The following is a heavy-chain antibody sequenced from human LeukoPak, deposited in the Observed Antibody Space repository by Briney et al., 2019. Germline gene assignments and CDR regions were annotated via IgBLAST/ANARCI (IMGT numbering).Heavy chain of an antibody. CDR1: GFTFGDYA. Sequence: PGGSLRLSCAASGFTFGDYAMHWVRQAPGKGLEWVSGISWNSGSIGYADSVKGRFTISRDNAKNSLYLQMNSLRAEDMALYYCAKSGVGATIKAFDIWGQGTMVTVSS. J-gene: IGHJ3*02. D-gene: IGHD1-26*01. CDR3: AKSGVGATIKAFDI. CDR2: ISWNSGSI. V-gene: IGHV3-9*03.